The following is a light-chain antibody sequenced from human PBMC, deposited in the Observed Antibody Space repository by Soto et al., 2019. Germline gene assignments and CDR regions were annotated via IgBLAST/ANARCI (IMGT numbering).Light chain of an antibody. CDR2: DTS. J-gene: IGKJ4*01. Sequence: ELVMGQSPARLSLSPGGGATLSCSASQGIGDTLAWYQHKPGQTPRLLIYDTSTRATGVPTRFSGSRSGAEFTLTINSLQSEDFAVYYCQPYNNWPLTFGGGTMVDIK. CDR3: QPYNNWPLT. CDR1: QGIGDT. V-gene: IGKV3-15*01.